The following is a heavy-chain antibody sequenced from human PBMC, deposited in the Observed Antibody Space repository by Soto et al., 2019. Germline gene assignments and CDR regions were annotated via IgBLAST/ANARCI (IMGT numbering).Heavy chain of an antibody. CDR3: ARCSVENWFDP. J-gene: IGHJ5*02. V-gene: IGHV4-34*01. Sequence: SETLSLTCAVYGGSFSGYYWSWIRQPPGKGLEWIGEINHSGSTNYNPSLKSRVTISVDTSKNQFSLKLSSVTAADTAVYYCARCSVENWFDPWGQGTLVTVSS. CDR1: GGSFSGYY. CDR2: INHSGST. D-gene: IGHD2-15*01.